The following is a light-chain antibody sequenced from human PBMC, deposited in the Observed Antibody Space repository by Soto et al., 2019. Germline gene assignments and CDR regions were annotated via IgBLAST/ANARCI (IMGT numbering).Light chain of an antibody. CDR3: QQYNNWPPYT. CDR1: QSVSSN. CDR2: GAS. V-gene: IGKV3-15*01. J-gene: IGKJ2*01. Sequence: IVMTQSPATLSVSPGERATLSCRASQSVSSNLAWYQQKPGQAPRLLIYGASTRATGIPARVSGSGSGTEFTLTISSLQSEECAVYYCQQYNNWPPYTGGQGTKLEIK.